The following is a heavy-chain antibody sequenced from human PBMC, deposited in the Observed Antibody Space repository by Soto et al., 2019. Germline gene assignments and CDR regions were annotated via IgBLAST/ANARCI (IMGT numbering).Heavy chain of an antibody. CDR1: GGSISSGGYY. J-gene: IGHJ5*02. CDR2: IYATGTT. V-gene: IGHV4-31*03. D-gene: IGHD1-1*01. CDR3: VRDGTKTLRDWYDP. Sequence: SETLSLTCTVSGGSISSGGYYWSWIRQHPGKGLEWIGRIYATGTTDYNPSLKSRVMMSVDTSKKQFSLKLRSVTAADTAVYYCVRDGTKTLRDWYDPWGQGISVTVSS.